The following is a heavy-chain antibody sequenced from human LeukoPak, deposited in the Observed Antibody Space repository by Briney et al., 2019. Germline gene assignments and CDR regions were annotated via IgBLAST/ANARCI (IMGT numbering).Heavy chain of an antibody. CDR2: ISSSSSTI. J-gene: IGHJ4*02. D-gene: IGHD6-13*01. V-gene: IGHV3-48*01. CDR3: ASLIAAADGP. CDR1: GFTFSSYS. Sequence: PGGSLRLSCAASGFTFSSYSMNRVRQAPGKGLEWVSYISSSSSTIYYADSVKGRFTISRDNAKNSLYLQMNSLRAEDTAVYYCASLIAAADGPWGQGTLVTVSS.